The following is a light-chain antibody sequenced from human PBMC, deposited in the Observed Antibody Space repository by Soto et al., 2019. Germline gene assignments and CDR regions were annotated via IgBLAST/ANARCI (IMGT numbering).Light chain of an antibody. CDR1: SSDVGGYNY. V-gene: IGLV2-14*01. Sequence: QSALTQPASVSGSPGQSITISCTGTSSDVGGYNYVSWYQQHPGKAPKLMIYEVNNRPSGVSDRFSGSKSGNTASLTISGLQAEDEADYYCTSYTTRSPCVFGTGTKLTV. J-gene: IGLJ1*01. CDR3: TSYTTRSPCV. CDR2: EVN.